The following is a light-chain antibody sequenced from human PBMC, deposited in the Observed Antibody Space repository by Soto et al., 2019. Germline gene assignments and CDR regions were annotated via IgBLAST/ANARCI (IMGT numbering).Light chain of an antibody. Sequence: QSALTQPPSASGSPGQSVTISCTGTSSDVGGYNYVSWYQQHPGKTPKLMIYEVTKRPSGVPDRFSGSNSGNTASLTVSGLQAEEETDYYCSSNAGSIVIFGGGTKLTV. CDR2: EVT. J-gene: IGLJ2*01. V-gene: IGLV2-8*01. CDR1: SSDVGGYNY. CDR3: SSNAGSIVI.